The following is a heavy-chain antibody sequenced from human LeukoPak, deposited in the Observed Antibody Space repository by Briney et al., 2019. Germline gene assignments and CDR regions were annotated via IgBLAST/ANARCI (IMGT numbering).Heavy chain of an antibody. J-gene: IGHJ6*02. V-gene: IGHV3-7*01. Sequence: GGSLRLSCAASGFTFSSYWMSWGREAPGKGGEWVANIKQDGREKYYVESVKGRFTISRENAKNSLYLQMNSLRAEDTAVYYCARDQVAVAANYYYYGMDVWGQGTTVTVSS. D-gene: IGHD6-19*01. CDR3: ARDQVAVAANYYYYGMDV. CDR2: IKQDGREK. CDR1: GFTFSSYW.